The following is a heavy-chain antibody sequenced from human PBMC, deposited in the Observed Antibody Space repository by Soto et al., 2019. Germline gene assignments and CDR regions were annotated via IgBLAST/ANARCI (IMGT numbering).Heavy chain of an antibody. V-gene: IGHV3-7*01. D-gene: IGHD1-1*01. J-gene: IGHJ6*03. CDR2: IKQDGSEK. Sequence: GSLSLSCAASGFTFSSYWMSWVRQAPGKGLEWVANIKQDGSEKYYVDSVKGRFTISRDNAKNSLYLQMNSLRAEDTAVYYCARDWNHRGYYYYYMDVWGKGTTVTVSS. CDR3: ARDWNHRGYYYYYMDV. CDR1: GFTFSSYW.